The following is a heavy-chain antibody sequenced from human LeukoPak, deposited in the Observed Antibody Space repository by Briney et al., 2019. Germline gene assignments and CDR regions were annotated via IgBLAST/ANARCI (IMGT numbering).Heavy chain of an antibody. J-gene: IGHJ6*02. CDR1: GFTFSSYA. D-gene: IGHD3-22*01. V-gene: IGHV3-23*01. CDR2: ISNSSTST. CDR3: ARGPHYYDSGRDYYYYYAIDV. Sequence: GGSLRLSCAASGFTFSSYAMSWVRQAPGKGLESVSVISNSSTSTYYADSVKGRFTISRDNSKNTLYLQMNSLRAEDTAIYYCARGPHYYDSGRDYYYYYAIDVWGQGTTVTVSS.